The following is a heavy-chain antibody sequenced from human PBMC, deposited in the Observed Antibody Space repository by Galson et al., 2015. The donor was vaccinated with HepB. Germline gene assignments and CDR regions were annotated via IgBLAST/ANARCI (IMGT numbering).Heavy chain of an antibody. CDR2: IIPSFGTA. D-gene: IGHD3-22*01. CDR1: GGTFSSYA. Sequence: SVKVSCKASGGTFSSYAISWVRQAPGQGLEWMGGIIPSFGTANYAQKFQGRVTITADESTSTAYMELSSLRSEDTAVYYCARGGDYYDSSGYYWRAFEIWGQGTMVTVSS. CDR3: ARGGDYYDSSGYYWRAFEI. V-gene: IGHV1-69*13. J-gene: IGHJ3*02.